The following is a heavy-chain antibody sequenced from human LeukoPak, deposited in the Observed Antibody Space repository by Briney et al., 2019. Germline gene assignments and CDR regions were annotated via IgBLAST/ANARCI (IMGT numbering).Heavy chain of an antibody. D-gene: IGHD1-26*01. V-gene: IGHV3-23*01. CDR2: ISGSGGST. CDR3: ASSIMGAREGDY. J-gene: IGHJ4*02. CDR1: GFTFSSYA. Sequence: GGSLRLSCAASGFTFSSYAMSWVRQAPGKGLEWVSAISGSGGSTYYADSVKGRFTISRDNSKNTLYLQMNSLRAEDTAVYYCASSIMGAREGDYWGQGTLVTVSS.